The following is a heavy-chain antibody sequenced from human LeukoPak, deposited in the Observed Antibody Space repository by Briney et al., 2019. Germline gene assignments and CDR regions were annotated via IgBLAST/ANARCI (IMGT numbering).Heavy chain of an antibody. D-gene: IGHD1-1*01. CDR3: ARDWQLPSGPDVFDI. J-gene: IGHJ3*02. Sequence: ASVKVSCKASGFSFPSYGISWVRQAPGQGLEWIGWTTAYDGDTNYAEKFQGRVTMATDTSTSTASMELWSLRSDDTAVYYCARDWQLPSGPDVFDIWGQGTVVTVSS. V-gene: IGHV1-18*01. CDR2: TTAYDGDT. CDR1: GFSFPSYG.